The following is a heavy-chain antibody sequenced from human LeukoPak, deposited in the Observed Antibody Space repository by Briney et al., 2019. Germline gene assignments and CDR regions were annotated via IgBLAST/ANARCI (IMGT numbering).Heavy chain of an antibody. D-gene: IGHD2-15*01. Sequence: SGTLSLTCTVSGGSISSYYWSWIRQPPGKGLEWIGCIHYSGTTNYNPSLKSRVTISVDTSKNQFSLKLSSVTAADTAMYYCARDRGSCSGGSCYSDYYYGMDVWGQGTTVTVSS. J-gene: IGHJ6*02. CDR3: ARDRGSCSGGSCYSDYYYGMDV. CDR2: IHYSGTT. CDR1: GGSISSYY. V-gene: IGHV4-59*01.